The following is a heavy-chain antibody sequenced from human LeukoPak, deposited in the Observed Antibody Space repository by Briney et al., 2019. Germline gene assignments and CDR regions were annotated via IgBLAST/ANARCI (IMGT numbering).Heavy chain of an antibody. CDR3: ARVTGTTGGLTLYYFDY. V-gene: IGHV4-59*01. CDR2: VYYSGST. CDR1: GGSISTNY. D-gene: IGHD1-7*01. Sequence: KPSETLSLTCTVSGGSISTNYWSWIRQPPGKGLEWIGYVYYSGSTNYKPSLKSRVTISVDTSKNQFSLRLRSVTAADTAVYYCARVTGTTGGLTLYYFDYWGQGTLVTVSS. J-gene: IGHJ4*02.